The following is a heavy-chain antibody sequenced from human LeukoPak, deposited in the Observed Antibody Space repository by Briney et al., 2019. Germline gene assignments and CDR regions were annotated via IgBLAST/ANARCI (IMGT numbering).Heavy chain of an antibody. D-gene: IGHD1-26*01. V-gene: IGHV4-34*01. CDR2: IYYSGSA. CDR3: ARDSGIYLLFDY. Sequence: SETLSLTCAVYGGSFSGYYWSWIRQPPGKGLEWIGSIYYSGSAYYNPSLKSRVTISVDTSKNQFSLKLSSVTAADTAVYYCARDSGIYLLFDYWGQGTLVTVSS. J-gene: IGHJ4*02. CDR1: GGSFSGYY.